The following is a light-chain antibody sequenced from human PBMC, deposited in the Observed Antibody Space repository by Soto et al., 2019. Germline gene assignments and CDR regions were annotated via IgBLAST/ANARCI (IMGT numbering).Light chain of an antibody. V-gene: IGLV2-8*01. CDR3: SSSAGSTPIV. Sequence: SVLTQPASLSGSPGQAITISCSGTSSDVGAFNYVSWYQQHPGKAPKLMIYDVSKWPSGVPDRFSGSRSGNTASLTVSGLQADDEADYYCSSSAGSTPIVFGTGTKGTVL. CDR2: DVS. J-gene: IGLJ1*01. CDR1: SSDVGAFNY.